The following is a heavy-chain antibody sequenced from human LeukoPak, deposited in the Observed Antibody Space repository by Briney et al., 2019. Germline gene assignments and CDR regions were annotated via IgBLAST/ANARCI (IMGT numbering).Heavy chain of an antibody. D-gene: IGHD2-2*01. CDR1: VGSLWVYY. V-gene: IGHV4-34*01. CDR2: IIHSGST. J-gene: IGHJ5*02. CDR3: ARGGNQVRVVPEVNNWFDP. Sequence: SETLSLPCGVWVGSLWVYYCIWIRRPPGRGVEGVGEIIHSGSTNYNPSLKSAVTISVDTSKNQFPLKLSSVTAADTAVYYCARGGNQVRVVPEVNNWFDPWGQGTLVTVSS.